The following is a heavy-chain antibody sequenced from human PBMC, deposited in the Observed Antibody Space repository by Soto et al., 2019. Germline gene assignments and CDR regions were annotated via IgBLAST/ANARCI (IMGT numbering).Heavy chain of an antibody. J-gene: IGHJ6*02. CDR1: GYTFTSYA. V-gene: IGHV1-3*01. D-gene: IGHD2-2*01. CDR3: ARGGDCSSTSCRYYYYYGMDV. CDR2: INAVNGNT. Sequence: QVQLVQSGAEVKKPGASVKVSCKASGYTFTSYAMHWVRQAPGQRLEWMGWINAVNGNTKYSQKFQGRVTITRDTSASTAYMELSSLRSEDTAVYYCARGGDCSSTSCRYYYYYGMDVWGQGTTVTVSS.